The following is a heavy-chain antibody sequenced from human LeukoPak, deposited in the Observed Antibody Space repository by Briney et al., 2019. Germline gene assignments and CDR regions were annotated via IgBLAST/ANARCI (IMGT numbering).Heavy chain of an antibody. D-gene: IGHD2-21*01. J-gene: IGHJ4*02. CDR2: ISYSGSI. CDR1: GGSISSRPYY. Sequence: PSETLSLTCTVSGGSISSRPYYWGWVRQPPRKGLEWIGSISYSGSIHYNPSLKSRVTIFVDTSKNHFSLRLSSVTAADTAVYYCATLEIGDYYFDYWGQGTLVTVSS. V-gene: IGHV4-39*01. CDR3: ATLEIGDYYFDY.